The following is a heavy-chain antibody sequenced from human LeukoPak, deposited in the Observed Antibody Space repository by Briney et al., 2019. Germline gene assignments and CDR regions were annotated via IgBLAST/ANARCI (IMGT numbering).Heavy chain of an antibody. CDR2: ISSSSSYI. J-gene: IGHJ4*02. D-gene: IGHD3-10*01. CDR3: ARALTLADYFDY. Sequence: KSGGSLRLSCAASGFTFSSYSMNWVRQAPGKGLEWVSSISSSSSYIYYADSVKGRFTISRDNAKNSLYLQMNSLRAEDTAVYYCARALTLADYFDYWGQGTLVTVSS. CDR1: GFTFSSYS. V-gene: IGHV3-21*01.